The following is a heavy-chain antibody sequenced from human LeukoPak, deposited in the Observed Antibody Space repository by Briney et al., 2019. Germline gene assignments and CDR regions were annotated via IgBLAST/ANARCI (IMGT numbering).Heavy chain of an antibody. CDR3: AKHISSGRYYYMDV. CDR2: ISGSGGST. D-gene: IGHD3-10*01. CDR1: GFTFTDYG. Sequence: GGSLRLSCAASGFTFTDYGMSWVRQAPGKGLEWVSAISGSGGSTYYADSVKGRFTISRDNSKNTLYLQMNSLRAEDTAVYYCAKHISSGRYYYMDVWGKGTTVTISS. J-gene: IGHJ6*03. V-gene: IGHV3-23*01.